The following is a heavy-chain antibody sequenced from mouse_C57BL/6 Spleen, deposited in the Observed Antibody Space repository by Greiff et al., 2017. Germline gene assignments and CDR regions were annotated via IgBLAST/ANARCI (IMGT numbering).Heavy chain of an antibody. J-gene: IGHJ4*01. D-gene: IGHD1-1*01. V-gene: IGHV5-4*01. Sequence: VQLQQSGGGLVKPGGSLKLSCAASGFTFSSYAMSWVRQTPEQRLEWVATISDGGSYTYYPDNVKGRFTISRDNAKNNLYLQMSHLKSEDTAMYYCARDRAYGSSYGYAMDYWGQGTSVTVSS. CDR1: GFTFSSYA. CDR3: ARDRAYGSSYGYAMDY. CDR2: ISDGGSYT.